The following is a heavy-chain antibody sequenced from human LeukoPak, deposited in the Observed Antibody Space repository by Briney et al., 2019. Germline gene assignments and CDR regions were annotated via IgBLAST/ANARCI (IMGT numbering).Heavy chain of an antibody. V-gene: IGHV3-48*03. Sequence: PGGSLRLSCAASGFTFSSYEMNWVSQAPGKGLEWVSYIRSSGDTIYYADSVKGRFTISRDNAKNSLYLQMNSLRAEDTAVYYCVRGQSILWWRGDYWGQGTLVTVSS. D-gene: IGHD2-21*01. CDR2: IRSSGDTI. CDR3: VRGQSILWWRGDY. J-gene: IGHJ4*02. CDR1: GFTFSSYE.